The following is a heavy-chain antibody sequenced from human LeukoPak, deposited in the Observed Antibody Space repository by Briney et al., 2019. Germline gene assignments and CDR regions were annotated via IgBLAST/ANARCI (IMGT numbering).Heavy chain of an antibody. CDR2: ISSSSSYI. CDR1: GFTFSSYS. CDR3: ARDRDTIFGVVILYSSSSNFDY. D-gene: IGHD3-3*01. Sequence: PGGSLRLSCAASGFTFSSYSMNWVRQAPGKGLEWVSSISSSSSYIYYADSVKGRFTISRDNAKNSLYLQMNSLRAEDTAVYYCARDRDTIFGVVILYSSSSNFDYWGQGTLVTVSS. V-gene: IGHV3-21*01. J-gene: IGHJ4*02.